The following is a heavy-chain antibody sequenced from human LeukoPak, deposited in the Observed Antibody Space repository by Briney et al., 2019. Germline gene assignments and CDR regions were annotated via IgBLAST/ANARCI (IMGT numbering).Heavy chain of an antibody. D-gene: IGHD1-1*01. CDR2: MNPNSGNT. CDR3: ARALRTTAAWFDP. J-gene: IGHJ5*02. Sequence: ASVKVSCKASGYTFTSYDINWVRQATGQGLEWMGWMNPNSGNTGYAQKFQGRVTMTRNTSISTAYMGLSSLRSEDTAVYYCARALRTTAAWFDPWGQGTLVTVSS. CDR1: GYTFTSYD. V-gene: IGHV1-8*01.